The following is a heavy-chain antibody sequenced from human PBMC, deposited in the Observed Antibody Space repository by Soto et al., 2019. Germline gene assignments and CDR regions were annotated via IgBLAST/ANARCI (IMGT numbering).Heavy chain of an antibody. D-gene: IGHD3-22*01. CDR1: GDSISSYY. Sequence: SETLSLTCTVSGDSISSYYWSWIRQPPGKGLEWIGYIYYSGSTNYNPSLKSRVTISVDTSKDQFSLKLSSVTAADTAVYYCASASTYYYDSSGYFPHWGQRTLVTVSS. CDR2: IYYSGST. J-gene: IGHJ1*01. CDR3: ASASTYYYDSSGYFPH. V-gene: IGHV4-59*01.